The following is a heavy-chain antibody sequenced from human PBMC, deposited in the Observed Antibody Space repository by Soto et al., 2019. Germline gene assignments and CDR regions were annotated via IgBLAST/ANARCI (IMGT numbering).Heavy chain of an antibody. CDR1: GFTFSSYS. CDR3: ARGSYYYDSSGYYAGAY. V-gene: IGHV3-21*01. D-gene: IGHD3-22*01. Sequence: PGGSLRLSCAASGFTFSSYSMNWVRQAPGKGLEWVSSISSSSSYIYYADSVKGRFTIPRDNAKNSLYLQMNSLRAEDTAVYYCARGSYYYDSSGYYAGAYWGQGTLVTVSS. CDR2: ISSSSSYI. J-gene: IGHJ4*02.